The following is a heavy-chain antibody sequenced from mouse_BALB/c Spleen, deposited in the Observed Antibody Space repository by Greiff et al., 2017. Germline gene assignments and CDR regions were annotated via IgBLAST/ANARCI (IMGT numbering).Heavy chain of an antibody. J-gene: IGHJ3*01. Sequence: EVQLQQSGAELVKPGASVKLSCTASGFNIKDTYMHWVKQRPEQGLEWIGRIDPANGNTKYDPKFQGKATITADTSSNTAYLQLSSLTSEDTAVYYCARDYYYGSSWFAYWGQGTLVTVSA. CDR2: IDPANGNT. D-gene: IGHD1-1*01. V-gene: IGHV14-3*02. CDR3: ARDYYYGSSWFAY. CDR1: GFNIKDTY.